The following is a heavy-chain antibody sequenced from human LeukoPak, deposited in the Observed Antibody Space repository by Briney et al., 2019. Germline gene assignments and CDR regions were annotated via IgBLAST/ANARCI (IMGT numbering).Heavy chain of an antibody. J-gene: IGHJ4*02. V-gene: IGHV5-51*01. Sequence: KVSCKASGYTFTIYGISWVRQMPGKGLEWMGIIYPANSDTRYSPSFRGLVTISADKSSSTAYLQCNSLKASDTAMYYCVRGGMTTVTKGYFDYWGQGTLVTVSS. CDR1: GYTFTIYG. CDR3: VRGGMTTVTKGYFDY. CDR2: IYPANSDT. D-gene: IGHD4-17*01.